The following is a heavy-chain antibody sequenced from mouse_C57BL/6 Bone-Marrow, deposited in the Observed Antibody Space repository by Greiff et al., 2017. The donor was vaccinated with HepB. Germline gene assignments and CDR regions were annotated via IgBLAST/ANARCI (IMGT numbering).Heavy chain of an antibody. CDR2: IWTGGGT. D-gene: IGHD1-1*01. CDR1: GFSLTSYA. CDR3: ARTNTTVVVDWYFDV. J-gene: IGHJ1*03. Sequence: VKLMESGPGLVAPSQSLSITCTVSGFSLTSYAISWVRQPPGKGLEWLGVIWTGGGTNYNSALKSRLSISKDNSKSQVFLKMNSLQTDDTARYYCARTNTTVVVDWYFDVWGTGTTVTVSS. V-gene: IGHV2-9-1*01.